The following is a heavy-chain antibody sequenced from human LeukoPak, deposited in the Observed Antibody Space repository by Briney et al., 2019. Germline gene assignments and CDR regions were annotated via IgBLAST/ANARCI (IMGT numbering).Heavy chain of an antibody. Sequence: GGSLRLSCAASGFTFSSCTMNWVRQAPGKGLEWVSSISSSSSYIYYADSVKGRFTISRDNAKNSLYLQMNSLRAEDTAVYYCARDSYGTAFDYWGQGALVTVSS. CDR1: GFTFSSCT. J-gene: IGHJ4*02. D-gene: IGHD5-18*01. V-gene: IGHV3-21*01. CDR2: ISSSSSYI. CDR3: ARDSYGTAFDY.